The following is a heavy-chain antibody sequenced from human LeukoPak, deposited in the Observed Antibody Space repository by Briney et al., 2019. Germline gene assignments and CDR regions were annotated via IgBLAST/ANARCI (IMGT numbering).Heavy chain of an antibody. CDR2: FSGSGGIT. D-gene: IGHD5-12*01. CDR3: AKEKVATVRGRYYFFGFDV. V-gene: IGHV3-23*01. J-gene: IGHJ6*02. CDR1: GFTFSSYA. Sequence: PGGSLRLSCAASGFTFSSYAMSWVRQAPGKGLEWVSTFSGSGGITYYAESVKGRLIISRDNSKNMLYLEMNSLRAEDTAVYYCAKEKVATVRGRYYFFGFDVWGQGTTVTVSS.